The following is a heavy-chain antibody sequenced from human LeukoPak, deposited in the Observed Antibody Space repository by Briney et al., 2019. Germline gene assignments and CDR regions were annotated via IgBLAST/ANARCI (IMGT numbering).Heavy chain of an antibody. CDR2: ISGSGGST. V-gene: IGHV3-23*01. D-gene: IGHD3-3*01. J-gene: IGHJ4*02. CDR1: GFTFSSYA. Sequence: GGSLRLSCAASGFTFSSYAMSWVRQAPGKGLEWVSAISGSGGSTYYADSVKGRFTISRDNSKNTLYLQMNSLRAEDTAVYYCAKDGRRYYDLPLAGCQFDYWGQGTLVTVSS. CDR3: AKDGRRYYDLPLAGCQFDY.